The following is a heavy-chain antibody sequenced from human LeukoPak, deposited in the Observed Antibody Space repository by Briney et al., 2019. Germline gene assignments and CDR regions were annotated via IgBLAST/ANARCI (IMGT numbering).Heavy chain of an antibody. CDR1: GFTFSSYG. D-gene: IGHD6-19*01. Sequence: HSGGSLRLSCAASGFTFSSYGMHWVRQAPGKGLEWVAVISYDGSNKYYADSVKGRFTISRDNSKNTLYLQMNSLRSEDTSVFYCARGGRGLAVPGGDYWGRGTLVTVSS. J-gene: IGHJ4*02. V-gene: IGHV3-30*03. CDR3: ARGGRGLAVPGGDY. CDR2: ISYDGSNK.